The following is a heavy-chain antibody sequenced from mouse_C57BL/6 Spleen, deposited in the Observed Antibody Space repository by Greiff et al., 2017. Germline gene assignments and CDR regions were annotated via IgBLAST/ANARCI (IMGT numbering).Heavy chain of an antibody. D-gene: IGHD2-4*01. Sequence: EVQLVESGGDLVKPGGSLKLSCAASGFTFSSYGMSWVRQTPDKRLEWVATISSGGSYTYYPDSVKGRFTISRDNAKNTLYLQMSSLKSEDTAMYYCARYDYDIDYVDYWGQGTTLTVSS. J-gene: IGHJ2*01. V-gene: IGHV5-6*01. CDR1: GFTFSSYG. CDR2: ISSGGSYT. CDR3: ARYDYDIDYVDY.